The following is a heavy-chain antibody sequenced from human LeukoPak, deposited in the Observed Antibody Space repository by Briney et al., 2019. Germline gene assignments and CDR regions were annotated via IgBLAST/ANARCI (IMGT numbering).Heavy chain of an antibody. D-gene: IGHD3-3*01. Sequence: PSETLSLTCTVSGGSISSSSYYWGWIRQPPGKGLEWIGSIYYSGSTYYNPSLKSRVTISVDTSKNQFSLKLSSVTAADTAVYYCAKLWSGYYRDDYWGQGTLVTVSS. CDR1: GGSISSSSYY. J-gene: IGHJ4*02. CDR3: AKLWSGYYRDDY. V-gene: IGHV4-39*07. CDR2: IYYSGST.